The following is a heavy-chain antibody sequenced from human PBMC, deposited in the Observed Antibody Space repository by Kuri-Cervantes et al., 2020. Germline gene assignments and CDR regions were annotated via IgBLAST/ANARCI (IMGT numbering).Heavy chain of an antibody. J-gene: IGHJ4*02. Sequence: GESLKISCAASGFTFNNYATHWVRQAPGKGLEWVAVISYDGSNKYYADSVKGRFTISRDNSKNTLYLQMNSLRAEDTAVYYCASDGYNYLGHPFDYWGQGSLVTVSS. CDR2: ISYDGSNK. CDR3: ASDGYNYLGHPFDY. D-gene: IGHD5-24*01. V-gene: IGHV3-30-3*01. CDR1: GFTFNNYA.